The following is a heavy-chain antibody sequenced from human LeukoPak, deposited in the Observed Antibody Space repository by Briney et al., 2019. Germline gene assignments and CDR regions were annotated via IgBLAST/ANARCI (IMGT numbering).Heavy chain of an antibody. V-gene: IGHV1-69*13. CDR2: ILPIFGTA. CDR3: ARDRAAAGLNNWFDP. D-gene: IGHD6-13*01. CDR1: GGTFSSYS. J-gene: IGHJ5*02. Sequence: SVKVSCKASGGTFSSYSISWVRQAPGQGLEWMGGILPIFGTADYAQKFQGRVTITADESTSTAYMELSSLRSEDTAVYYCARDRAAAGLNNWFDPWGQGTRVTVSS.